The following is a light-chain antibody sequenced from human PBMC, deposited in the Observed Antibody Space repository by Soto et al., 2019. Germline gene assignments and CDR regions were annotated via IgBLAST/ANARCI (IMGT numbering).Light chain of an antibody. CDR1: QSVSSSF. CDR2: GAS. J-gene: IGKJ1*01. V-gene: IGKV3-20*01. CDR3: QQYDSSPWT. Sequence: ESVLTQSPGTLSLSPGERATLSCRASQSVSSSFLAWYQLKPGQAPRLLIYGASSRATGIPDRFSGSGSGTDFTLTISRLEPEDFAVYYCQQYDSSPWTFGQGIKVEFK.